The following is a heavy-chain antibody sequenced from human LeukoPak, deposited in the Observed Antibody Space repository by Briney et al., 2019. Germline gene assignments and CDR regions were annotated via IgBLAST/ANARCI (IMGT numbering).Heavy chain of an antibody. CDR3: ATGSFSPYYFDY. V-gene: IGHV1-24*01. D-gene: IGHD2/OR15-2a*01. J-gene: IGHJ4*02. CDR1: GYTLTELS. CDR2: FDPEDGET. Sequence: ASVKVSCKVSGYTLTELSMHWVRQAPGKGLEWMGGFDPEDGETIYAQKFQGRVTMTEDTSADTAYMELSSLRSEDTAVYYCATGSFSPYYFDYWGQGTLVTVSS.